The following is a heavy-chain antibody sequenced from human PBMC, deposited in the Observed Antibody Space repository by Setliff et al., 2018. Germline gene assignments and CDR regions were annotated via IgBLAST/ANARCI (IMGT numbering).Heavy chain of an antibody. D-gene: IGHD2-2*01. CDR3: ASCRYQVPYDY. V-gene: IGHV4-39*01. CDR2: VYDSGTT. Sequence: KTSETLSLTCTVPGGSISSISYYWGWIRQPPGKGLEWIGTVYDSGTTYYNPSLKSRVTIFVDTSKNQFSLNLNSVTAADTGVYYCASCRYQVPYDYWGQGIRVTVSS. CDR1: GGSISSISYY. J-gene: IGHJ4*02.